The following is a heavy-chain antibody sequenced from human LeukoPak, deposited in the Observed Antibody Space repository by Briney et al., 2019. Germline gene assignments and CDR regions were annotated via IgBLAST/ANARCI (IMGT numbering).Heavy chain of an antibody. D-gene: IGHD3-10*01. J-gene: IGHJ4*02. CDR3: ARGKVVTMVRGVIITYFDY. Sequence: ASVKVSCKASGYSFTRYFIHWVRQAPGQGLEWMGIIIPSDGSTSYAQKFQGRVTMTRDTSTSTVYMELSSLRSEDTAVYYCARGKVVTMVRGVIITYFDYWGQGTLVTASS. CDR2: IIPSDGST. CDR1: GYSFTRYF. V-gene: IGHV1-46*01.